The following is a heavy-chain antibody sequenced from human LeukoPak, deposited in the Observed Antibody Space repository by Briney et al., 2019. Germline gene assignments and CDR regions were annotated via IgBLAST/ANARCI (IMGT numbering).Heavy chain of an antibody. D-gene: IGHD1-14*01. CDR2: ISSSSSYT. J-gene: IGHJ5*02. Sequence: AGGSLRLSCAASGFTFCDYYMSWIRQAPGKGLEWVSYISSSSSYTNYADSVKGRFTISRDNAKNSLYLQMNSLRAEDTAVYYCATAEDLSDPWGQGTLVTVSS. V-gene: IGHV3-11*06. CDR1: GFTFCDYY. CDR3: ATAEDLSDP.